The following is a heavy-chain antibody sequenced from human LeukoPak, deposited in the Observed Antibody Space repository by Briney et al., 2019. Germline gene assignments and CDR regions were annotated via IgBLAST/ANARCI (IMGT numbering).Heavy chain of an antibody. CDR3: ATGSGWYSPDY. D-gene: IGHD6-19*01. CDR2: IVVGSGNT. CDR1: EFTFTDSL. Sequence: ASVKVSCKASEFTFTDSLMQWVRQARGQRLEWIGWIVVGSGNTNYAQKFQERVTITRDMPTSTAYMELSSLRSEDTAVYYCATGSGWYSPDYWGQGTLVTVSS. V-gene: IGHV1-58*02. J-gene: IGHJ4*02.